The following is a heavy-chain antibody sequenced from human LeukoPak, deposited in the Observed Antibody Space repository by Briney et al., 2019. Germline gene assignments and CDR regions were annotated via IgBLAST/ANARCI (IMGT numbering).Heavy chain of an antibody. J-gene: IGHJ6*02. CDR2: INVVNGAI. D-gene: IGHD2-15*01. Sequence: GGSLRLSCATSGFTLRYYQMNWVRQAPGKGLEWVSYINVVNGAIYYADSVKGRFTISGDIATNSVYLQMNSLRAEDTALYYCVRDGSRGYDMDVWGQGTAVTVSS. CDR3: VRDGSRGYDMDV. V-gene: IGHV3-48*01. CDR1: GFTLRYYQ.